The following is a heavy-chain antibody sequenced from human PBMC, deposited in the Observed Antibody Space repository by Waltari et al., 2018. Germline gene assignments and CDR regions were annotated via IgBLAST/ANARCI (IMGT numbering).Heavy chain of an antibody. CDR1: GFTFSSYG. V-gene: IGHV3-30*18. J-gene: IGHJ4*02. Sequence: QVQLVESGGGVVQPGRSLRLSCAASGFTFSSYGMHWVRQAPGKGLEWVEVISYDGSNKYYADSVKGRFTIARDKYKNTLYLQMNSLRAEETAVYYCAKDKRLSSSSWLDYWGQGTLVTVSS. D-gene: IGHD6-13*01. CDR2: ISYDGSNK. CDR3: AKDKRLSSSSWLDY.